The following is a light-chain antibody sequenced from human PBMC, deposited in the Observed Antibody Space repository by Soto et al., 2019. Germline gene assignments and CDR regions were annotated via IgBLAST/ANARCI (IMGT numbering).Light chain of an antibody. CDR2: GAS. CDR3: QHYGRSPIT. CDR1: HSINSR. Sequence: EIVLTQSPDTLSLSPGERATLSCRASHSINSRVAWYQHTPGQAPRLLISGASSTATGIPKRFSGSGSATDFTLTISILQPEDFILYYCQHYGRSPITFGQGTRLEIK. V-gene: IGKV3-20*01. J-gene: IGKJ5*01.